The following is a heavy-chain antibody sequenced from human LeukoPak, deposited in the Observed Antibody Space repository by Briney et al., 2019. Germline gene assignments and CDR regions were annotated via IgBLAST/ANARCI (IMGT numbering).Heavy chain of an antibody. V-gene: IGHV3-23*01. CDR1: GFSFDTYA. J-gene: IGHJ4*02. CDR3: TLGSLYSSSWYGDY. CDR2: ISGDGGGT. D-gene: IGHD6-13*01. Sequence: GGSLRLSCAATGFSFDTYAMTWVRQAPGRGLEWVSAISGDGGGTYYAVSVKGRFTISRDNSKNTLYLQMNGLRAEDTAVYYCTLGSLYSSSWYGDYWGQGTLVTVSS.